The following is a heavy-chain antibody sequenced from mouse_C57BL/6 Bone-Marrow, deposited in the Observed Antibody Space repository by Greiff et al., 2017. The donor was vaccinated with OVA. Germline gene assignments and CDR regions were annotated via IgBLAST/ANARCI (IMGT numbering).Heavy chain of an antibody. J-gene: IGHJ2*01. Sequence: EVQWVESGGDLVKPGGSLKLSCAASGFTFSSYGMSWVRQTPDKRLEWVATISSGGSYTYYPDSVKGRFTISRDNAKNTLYLQMSSLKSEDTAMYYCARGIPFYYGSSYFDYWGQGTTLTVSS. CDR3: ARGIPFYYGSSYFDY. D-gene: IGHD1-1*01. CDR2: ISSGGSYT. V-gene: IGHV5-6*01. CDR1: GFTFSSYG.